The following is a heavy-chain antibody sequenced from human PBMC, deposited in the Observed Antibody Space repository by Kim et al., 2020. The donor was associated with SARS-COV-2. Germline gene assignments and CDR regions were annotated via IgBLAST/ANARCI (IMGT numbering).Heavy chain of an antibody. Sequence: GGSLRLSCTASGFTFGDYAMSWVRQAPGKGLEWVGFIRSKAYGGTTEYAASVKGRFTISRDDSKSIAYLQMNSLKTEDTAVYYCNSGWVTMVRGVTLGDYWGQGTLVTVSS. CDR2: IRSKAYGGTT. CDR1: GFTFGDYA. D-gene: IGHD3-10*01. J-gene: IGHJ4*02. V-gene: IGHV3-49*04. CDR3: NSGWVTMVRGVTLGDY.